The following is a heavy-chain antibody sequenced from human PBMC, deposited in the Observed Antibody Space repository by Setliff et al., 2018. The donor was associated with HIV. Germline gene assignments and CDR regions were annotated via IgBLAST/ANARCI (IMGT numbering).Heavy chain of an antibody. CDR3: AKSSGSYPLGFDP. V-gene: IGHV5-51*01. Sequence: PGESLTISCKGSGYSFTSYWIGWVRQMPGKGLEWMGIIYPGDSDTMYSPVFEGQVTISVDTSINTAYLQWNSLKASDSGIYYCAKSSGSYPLGFDPWGQGTLVTVSS. CDR2: IYPGDSDT. J-gene: IGHJ5*02. D-gene: IGHD3-16*02. CDR1: GYSFTSYW.